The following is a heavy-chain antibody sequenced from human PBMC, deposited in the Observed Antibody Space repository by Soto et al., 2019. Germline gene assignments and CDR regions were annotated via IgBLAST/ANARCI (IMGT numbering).Heavy chain of an antibody. CDR1: GDSVFSNSSG. Sequence: SQTLSLTCDICGDSVFSNSSGWNWIRQTPSRGLEWLGRTYYKSKWYYTYAASVKSRITVSPDTSKNQFSLQLTSVTPEDTAVYYCARGSWDDVSGHYYMDVWDKGTTVTVS. J-gene: IGHJ6*03. CDR3: ARGSWDDVSGHYYMDV. D-gene: IGHD1-1*01. V-gene: IGHV6-1*01. CDR2: TYYKSKWYY.